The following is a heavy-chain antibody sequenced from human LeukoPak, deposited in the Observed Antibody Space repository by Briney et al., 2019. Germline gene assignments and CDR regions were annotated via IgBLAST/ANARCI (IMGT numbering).Heavy chain of an antibody. V-gene: IGHV3-21*01. Sequence: GGSLRLSCAASGFTFSSYWMSWVRQAPGKGLEWVSSISSSSDYIYYADSVKGRFTISRDNAENSLYLQMNSLRAEDTAVYYCARGRTPVTGQFDCWGQGNLVTVSS. D-gene: IGHD2-21*02. CDR1: GFTFSSYW. CDR2: ISSSSDYI. CDR3: ARGRTPVTGQFDC. J-gene: IGHJ4*02.